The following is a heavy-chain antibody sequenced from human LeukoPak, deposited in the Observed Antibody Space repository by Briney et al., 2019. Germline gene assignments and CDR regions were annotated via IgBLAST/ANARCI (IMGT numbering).Heavy chain of an antibody. J-gene: IGHJ4*02. CDR1: GGSISSGGYY. CDR3: ARVGRDYYDSSGYSFDY. D-gene: IGHD3-22*01. Sequence: PSETLSLTCTVSGGSISSGGYYWSWIRQHPGKGLEWIGYIYYSGSTYYNPSLKSRVTISVDTSKNQFSLKLSSVTAADTAVYYCARVGRDYYDSSGYSFDYWGQGTLVTVSS. CDR2: IYYSGST. V-gene: IGHV4-31*03.